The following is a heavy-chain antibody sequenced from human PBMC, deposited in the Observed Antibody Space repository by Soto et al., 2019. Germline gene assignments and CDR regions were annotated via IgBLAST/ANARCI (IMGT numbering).Heavy chain of an antibody. CDR2: INHSGST. Sequence: SETLSLTYAVYGGSFSGYYWSWICQPPGKGLEWIGEINHSGSTNYNPSLKSRVTISVDTSKNQFSLKLSSVTAADTAVYYCARGDIVVVPAAIRPLYYYYGMDVWGQGTTVTAP. CDR3: ARGDIVVVPAAIRPLYYYYGMDV. D-gene: IGHD2-2*02. J-gene: IGHJ6*02. V-gene: IGHV4-34*01. CDR1: GGSFSGYY.